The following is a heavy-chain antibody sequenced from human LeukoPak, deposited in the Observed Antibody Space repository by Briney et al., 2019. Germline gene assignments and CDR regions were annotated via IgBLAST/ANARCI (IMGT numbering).Heavy chain of an antibody. D-gene: IGHD3-10*01. Sequence: HPGGSLRLSCAASGFSFSSYEMNWVRQAPGKGLEWLSHISGSAATIYYADSVKGRFIISRDNAKNSLYLQMDSLRAEDTAIYYWSGAGLDYWGQGTLVTGSS. J-gene: IGHJ4*02. CDR1: GFSFSSYE. CDR2: ISGSAATI. CDR3: SGAGLDY. V-gene: IGHV3-48*03.